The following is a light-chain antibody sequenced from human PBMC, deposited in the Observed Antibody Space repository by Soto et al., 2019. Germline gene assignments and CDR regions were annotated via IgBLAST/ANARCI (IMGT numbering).Light chain of an antibody. CDR2: YDS. CDR1: NIGSKS. V-gene: IGLV3-21*04. J-gene: IGLJ2*01. Sequence: SYELTQPPSVSVAPGKTARITCGGNNIGSKSVHWYQQKPGQAPVLVIYYDSDRPSGIPERFSGSNSGNTATLTISRVEAGYEAADYCPVWASSSDHYVVFGGGTKLTVL. CDR3: PVWASSSDHYVV.